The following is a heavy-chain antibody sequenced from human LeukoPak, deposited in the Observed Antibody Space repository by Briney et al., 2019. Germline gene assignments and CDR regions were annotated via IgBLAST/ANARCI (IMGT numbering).Heavy chain of an antibody. D-gene: IGHD3-3*01. CDR2: IFYSGST. J-gene: IGHJ3*02. CDR1: GGSISSYY. Sequence: SETLSLTCTVSGGSISSYYWSWIRQPPGKGLEWIGYIFYSGSTNYNPSLKSRVTMSVDTSKNQFSLKLSSVTAADTAVYYCARDETPYYDFWSGYRIWGQGTMVTVSS. CDR3: ARDETPYYDFWSGYRI. V-gene: IGHV4-59*12.